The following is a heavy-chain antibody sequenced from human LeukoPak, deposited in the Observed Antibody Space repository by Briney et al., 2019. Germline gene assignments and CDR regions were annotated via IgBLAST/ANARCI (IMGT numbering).Heavy chain of an antibody. J-gene: IGHJ4*02. CDR1: GYTFTSYD. D-gene: IGHD3-3*01. CDR3: ARGMRYYDFWSGYYYFDY. Sequence: ASVKVSCKASGYTFTSYDINWVRQATGQGLEWMGWMNPNSGNTGYAQKFQGRVTITRNTSISTAYMELSSLRSEDTAVYYYARGMRYYDFWSGYYYFDYWGQGALVTVSS. V-gene: IGHV1-8*03. CDR2: MNPNSGNT.